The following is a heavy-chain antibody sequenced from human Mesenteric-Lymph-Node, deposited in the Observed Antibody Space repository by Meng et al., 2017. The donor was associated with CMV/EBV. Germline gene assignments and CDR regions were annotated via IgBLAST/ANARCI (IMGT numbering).Heavy chain of an antibody. V-gene: IGHV4-39*07. J-gene: IGHJ4*02. D-gene: IGHD6-13*01. CDR2: IYYSGST. CDR3: ARDSSSLGGRIAAAGRGFGYFDY. CDR1: GGSISSSSYY. Sequence: SETLSLTCTVSGGSISSSSYYWGWIRQPPGKGLEWIGSIYYSGSTYYNPSLKSRVTISVDTSKNQFSLKLSSVTAADTAVYYCARDSSSLGGRIAAAGRGFGYFDYWGQGTLVTVSS.